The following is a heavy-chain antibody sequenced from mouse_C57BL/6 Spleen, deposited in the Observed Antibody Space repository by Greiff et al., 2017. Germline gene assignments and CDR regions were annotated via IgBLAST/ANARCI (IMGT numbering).Heavy chain of an antibody. CDR2: ISDGGSYT. V-gene: IGHV5-4*03. Sequence: EVKLVESGGGLVKPGGSLKLSCAASGFTFSSYAMSWVRQTPEKRLEWVATISDGGSYTYYPDNVKGRFTISRDNAKNNLYLQMSHLKSEDTAVYGCARRGVNYGNYNAMDYWGQGTSVTVSS. J-gene: IGHJ4*01. D-gene: IGHD2-1*01. CDR1: GFTFSSYA. CDR3: ARRGVNYGNYNAMDY.